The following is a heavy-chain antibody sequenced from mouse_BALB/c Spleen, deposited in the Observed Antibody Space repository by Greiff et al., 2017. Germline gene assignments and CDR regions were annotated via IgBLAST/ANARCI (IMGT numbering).Heavy chain of an antibody. Sequence: QVQLQQPGAELVRPGASVKLSCKASGYTFTSYWINWVKQRPGQGLEWIGNIYPSDSYTTYYQKFKDKATLTVDKSSSTAYMQLSRPTSEDSAVDYCTRRLYGNYVGDYWGQGTTLTVSS. J-gene: IGHJ2*01. V-gene: IGHV1-69*02. CDR1: GYTFTSYW. D-gene: IGHD2-10*02. CDR2: IYPSDSYT. CDR3: TRRLYGNYVGDY.